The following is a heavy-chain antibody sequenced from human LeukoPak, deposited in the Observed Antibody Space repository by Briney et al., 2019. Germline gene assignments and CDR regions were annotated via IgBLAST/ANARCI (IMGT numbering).Heavy chain of an antibody. CDR1: GGSFSGYY. V-gene: IGHV4-34*01. D-gene: IGHD2-2*01. J-gene: IGHJ4*02. CDR3: ARGTVVPAAPYYFDY. CDR2: INHSGST. Sequence: PSETLSLTCAVYGGSFSGYYWSWIRQPPGKGLEWIGEINHSGSTNYNPSLKSRVTISVDMSKNQFSLKLSSVTAADTAVYYCARGTVVPAAPYYFDYWGQGTLVTVSS.